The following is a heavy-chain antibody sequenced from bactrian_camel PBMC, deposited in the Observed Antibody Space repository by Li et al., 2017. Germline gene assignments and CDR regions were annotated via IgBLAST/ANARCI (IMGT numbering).Heavy chain of an antibody. CDR2: ISPMTGIT. V-gene: IGHV3S53*01. D-gene: IGHD6*01. J-gene: IGHJ4*01. CDR1: GDINSRVC. CDR3: VRDWRTVVDNTPGDY. Sequence: HVQLVESGGGSVQAGGSLRLSCARSGDINSRVCVGWFRQSPGKDREGVASISPMTGITYYTDSVRGRFTISRDNAKNTVYLQMNSLKPEDTAVYYCVRDWRTVVDNTPGDYWGQGTQVTVS.